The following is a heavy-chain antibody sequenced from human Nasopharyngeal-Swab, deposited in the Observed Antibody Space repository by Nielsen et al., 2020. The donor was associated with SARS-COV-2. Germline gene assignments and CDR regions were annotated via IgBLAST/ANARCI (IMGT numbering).Heavy chain of an antibody. Sequence: GESLKISCAASGFSFSNYWMSWVRQTPGEGLEWVASVKQDGSEKHYVDSVKGRFTISRDNANNSLYLQMDGLRAEDTGVYYCPRGRDMIASRPFWFDPWGQGTLVTVSP. D-gene: IGHD6-6*01. CDR2: VKQDGSEK. V-gene: IGHV3-7*01. J-gene: IGHJ5*02. CDR3: PRGRDMIASRPFWFDP. CDR1: GFSFSNYW.